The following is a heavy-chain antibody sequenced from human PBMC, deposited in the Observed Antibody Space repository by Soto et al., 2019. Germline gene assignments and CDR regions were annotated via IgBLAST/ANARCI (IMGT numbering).Heavy chain of an antibody. CDR3: ARQTHIAPFDL. Sequence: QVQLQESGPGLVKPSETLSLTCTVSGGSISSYYWSWIRQPPGKGLEWIGYIYYSGSTNYNPSLKSRVTISVDTSKNQVSLKLSSVTAADPAVYYCARQTHIAPFDLWGQGTLVTVSS. V-gene: IGHV4-59*08. CDR1: GGSISSYY. CDR2: IYYSGST. J-gene: IGHJ4*02.